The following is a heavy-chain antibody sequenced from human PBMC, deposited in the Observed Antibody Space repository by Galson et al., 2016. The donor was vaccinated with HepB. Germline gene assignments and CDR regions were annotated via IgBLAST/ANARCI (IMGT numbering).Heavy chain of an antibody. CDR1: GFTFSSYW. V-gene: IGHV3-7*01. J-gene: IGHJ4*02. CDR3: ARDGPHDFWSGYPFDY. CDR2: VKQDGSEK. D-gene: IGHD3-3*01. Sequence: SLRLSCAASGFTFSSYWMSWVRQAPGKGLEWVANVKQDGSEKYYVDSVKGRFTISRDNAKNSLYLQMNSLRAEDTALYYCARDGPHDFWSGYPFDYWGQGTLVTVSS.